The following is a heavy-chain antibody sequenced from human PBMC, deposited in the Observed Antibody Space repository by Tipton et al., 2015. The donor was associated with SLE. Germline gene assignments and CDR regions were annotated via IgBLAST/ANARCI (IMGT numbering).Heavy chain of an antibody. CDR3: AKDVIAAACTWYFDY. Sequence: SLRLSCAASGFTFSSYAMSWVRQAPGKGLEWVSAISGSGGNTYYADSVKGRFTISRDNSKNTLYLQMTSLRAEDRAVYYCAKDVIAAACTWYFDYWGQGTLVPVSS. J-gene: IGHJ4*02. CDR2: ISGSGGNT. CDR1: GFTFSSYA. D-gene: IGHD6-13*01. V-gene: IGHV3-23*01.